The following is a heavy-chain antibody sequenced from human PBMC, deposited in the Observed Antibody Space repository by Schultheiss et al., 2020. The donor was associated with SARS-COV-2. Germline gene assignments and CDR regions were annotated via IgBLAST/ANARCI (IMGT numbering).Heavy chain of an antibody. CDR2: INPNSGGT. V-gene: IGHV1-2*02. CDR1: GYTFTGYY. CDR3: ARDRPGPSWGSSAHRDWYFDL. Sequence: ASVKVSCKASGYTFTGYYMHWVRQAPGQGLEWMGWINPNSGGTNYAQKFQGRVTMTRDTSISTAYMELSRLRSDDTAVYYCARDRPGPSWGSSAHRDWYFDLWGRGTLVTVSS. J-gene: IGHJ2*01. D-gene: IGHD6-13*01.